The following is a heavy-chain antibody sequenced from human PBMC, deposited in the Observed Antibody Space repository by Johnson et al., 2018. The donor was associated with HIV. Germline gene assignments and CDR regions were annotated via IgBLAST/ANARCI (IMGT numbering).Heavy chain of an antibody. J-gene: IGHJ3*01. Sequence: QVQLVESGGGLVKPGGSLRLSCAASGFTFNDYYMSWIRQAPGKGLELVSYISSSGSTRYYADSVKGRFTISRDSAKTSLYLQMNSLRAEDTAVYYCARDQITAVGNDAFDVWGQGTMVTVAS. D-gene: IGHD6-13*01. CDR1: GFTFNDYY. V-gene: IGHV3-11*04. CDR2: ISSSGSTR. CDR3: ARDQITAVGNDAFDV.